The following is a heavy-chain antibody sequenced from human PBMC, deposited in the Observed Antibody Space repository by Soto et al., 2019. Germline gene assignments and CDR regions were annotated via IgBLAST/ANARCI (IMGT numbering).Heavy chain of an antibody. CDR2: ISAYNGNT. CDR3: ARVMLYIVVVPAAIDY. J-gene: IGHJ4*02. Sequence: ASVKVSCKASGYTFTSYGISWVRRAPGQGLEWMGWISAYNGNTNYAQKLQGRVTMTTDTSTSTAYMELRSLRSDDTAVYYCARVMLYIVVVPAAIDYWGQGTLVTVSS. V-gene: IGHV1-18*01. CDR1: GYTFTSYG. D-gene: IGHD2-2*01.